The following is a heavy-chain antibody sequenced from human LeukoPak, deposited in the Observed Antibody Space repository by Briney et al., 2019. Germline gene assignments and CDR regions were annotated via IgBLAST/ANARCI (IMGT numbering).Heavy chain of an antibody. CDR2: INQGGSGK. D-gene: IGHD3-10*01. J-gene: IGHJ6*02. Sequence: PGRSLRLSCAASGFPFSNYWMTWVRQAPGKGLEWVANINQGGSGKYYVDSVKGRFTISRDNAKNSLYLQINSLRAEDTAVYFCARDRVTNSYDYYGLDVWGQGTTVSVSS. V-gene: IGHV3-7*03. CDR3: ARDRVTNSYDYYGLDV. CDR1: GFPFSNYW.